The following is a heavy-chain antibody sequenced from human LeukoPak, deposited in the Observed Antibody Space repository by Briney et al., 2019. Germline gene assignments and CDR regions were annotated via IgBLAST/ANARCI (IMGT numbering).Heavy chain of an antibody. V-gene: IGHV3-53*01. CDR3: ARGRSYGSGSYSVKYYYGMDV. CDR2: IYSGRST. CDR1: GFTVRSNY. D-gene: IGHD3-10*01. Sequence: PGGSLRHSCAASGFTVRSNYMSWVRQAPGKGLEWVSGIYSGRSTYYADSVQGRFTISRDKSKNALYLQMNSLRAEDTAVYYCARGRSYGSGSYSVKYYYGMDVWGKGTTVTVSS. J-gene: IGHJ6*04.